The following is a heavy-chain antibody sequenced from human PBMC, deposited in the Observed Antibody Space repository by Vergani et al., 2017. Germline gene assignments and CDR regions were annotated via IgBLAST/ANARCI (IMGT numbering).Heavy chain of an antibody. CDR3: AKEDYGDAYYFDY. CDR2: ISYDGSNK. V-gene: IGHV3-30*18. J-gene: IGHJ4*02. CDR1: GFTFSSYG. Sequence: QVQLVESGGGVVQPGRSLRLSCAASGFTFSSYGMHWVRQAPGKGLEWVAVISYDGSNKYYADSVKGRFTISRDNSKNTLYLQMNSLRAEDTAVYYCAKEDYGDAYYFDYWGQGTLVTVSS. D-gene: IGHD4-17*01.